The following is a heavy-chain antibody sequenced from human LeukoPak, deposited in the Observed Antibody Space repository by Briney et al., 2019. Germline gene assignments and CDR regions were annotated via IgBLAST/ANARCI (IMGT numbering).Heavy chain of an antibody. CDR2: INPNSGGT. V-gene: IGHV1-2*02. CDR1: GYTFTGYY. J-gene: IGHJ4*02. Sequence: ASVKVSCKASGYTFTGYYMHWVRQAPGQGFEWMGWINPNSGGTNYAQKFQGRVTMTRDTSISTAYMELSSLRSEDMAVYYCARAGPIFAVAGYFDYWGQGTLVTVSS. D-gene: IGHD6-19*01. CDR3: ARAGPIFAVAGYFDY.